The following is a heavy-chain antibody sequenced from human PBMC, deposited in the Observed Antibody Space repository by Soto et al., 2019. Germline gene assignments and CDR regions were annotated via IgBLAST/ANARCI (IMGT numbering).Heavy chain of an antibody. CDR1: GGTFSSYT. D-gene: IGHD1-26*01. CDR3: ARDGGGSYVY. Sequence: QVQLVQSGAEVKKPGSSVKVSCKASGGTFSSYTISWVRQAPGQGLEWMGRIIPILGIANYAQKFQGRVQIXXDKSTGTAYMELSSLRSEDTAVYYCARDGGGSYVYWGQGTLVTVSS. J-gene: IGHJ4*02. V-gene: IGHV1-69*08. CDR2: IIPILGIA.